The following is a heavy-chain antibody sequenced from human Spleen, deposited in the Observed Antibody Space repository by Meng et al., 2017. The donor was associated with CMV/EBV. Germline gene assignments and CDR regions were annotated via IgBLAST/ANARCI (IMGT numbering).Heavy chain of an antibody. V-gene: IGHV4-59*12. D-gene: IGHD2-8*01. CDR3: ARDIVLMVYAIGEVPYYYGMDV. CDR1: GGTITDFY. J-gene: IGHJ6*02. CDR2: IHYSGST. Sequence: SETLSLTCSVSGGTITDFYWSWIRQSPGKGLEWIGYIHYSGSTNYNPSLKGRVTISLDTSKSQFSLKLSSVTAADTAVYYCARDIVLMVYAIGEVPYYYGMDVWGQGTTVTVSS.